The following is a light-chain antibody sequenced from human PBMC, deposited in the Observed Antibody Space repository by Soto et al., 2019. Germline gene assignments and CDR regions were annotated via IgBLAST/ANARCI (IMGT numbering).Light chain of an antibody. CDR1: QTISRN. CDR3: QQSYDTPLT. J-gene: IGKJ4*01. Sequence: DIQMTQSPVSLSASVGDRVTITCRASQTISRNLNWYQQKPGKAPKLLIFAASSLQSGVPLRFSGSGSGTDFTLTISSLQPVDFATYYCQQSYDTPLTFGGGTKVEIK. CDR2: AAS. V-gene: IGKV1-39*01.